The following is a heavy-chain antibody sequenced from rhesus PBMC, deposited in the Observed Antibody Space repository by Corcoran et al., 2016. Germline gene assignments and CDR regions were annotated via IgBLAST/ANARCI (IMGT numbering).Heavy chain of an antibody. Sequence: QLQLQESGPGLVKPSETRSLTCAVPGGSISGYWWSWIRQPPGQGLEWIGRIDSSGSTDYTPSLMSRVTISRDTSKNQFSLKLSSVTAADTAVYYCARSDLRRPAFDYWGQGVLVTVSS. J-gene: IGHJ4*01. V-gene: IGHV4-173*01. CDR2: IDSSGST. CDR1: GGSISGYW. D-gene: IGHD2-15*01. CDR3: ARSDLRRPAFDY.